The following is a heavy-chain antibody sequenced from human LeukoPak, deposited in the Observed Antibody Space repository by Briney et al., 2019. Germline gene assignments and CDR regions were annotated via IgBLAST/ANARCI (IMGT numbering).Heavy chain of an antibody. V-gene: IGHV4-39*07. CDR3: AREGASEMATEGYYFDY. D-gene: IGHD5-24*01. Sequence: RPSETLSLTCTVSGVSISSTTDYWGWVRQPPGKGLEWIGSMSYSGSTNYNPSLKSRVTISVDKSKNQFSLKLSSVTAADTAVYYCAREGASEMATEGYYFDYWGQGTLVTVSS. J-gene: IGHJ4*02. CDR2: MSYSGST. CDR1: GVSISSTTDY.